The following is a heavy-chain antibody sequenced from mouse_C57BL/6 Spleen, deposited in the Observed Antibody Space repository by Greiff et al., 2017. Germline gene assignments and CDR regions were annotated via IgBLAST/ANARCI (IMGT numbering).Heavy chain of an antibody. Sequence: EVKVEESGGGLVKPGGSLKLSCAASGFTFSDYGMHWVRQAPEQGLEWVAYISSGSSTIYYADTVKGRFTISRDNAKNTLFLQMTSLRSEDTAMYYCARTTVVARYFDVWGTGTTVTVAS. D-gene: IGHD1-1*01. CDR3: ARTTVVARYFDV. CDR2: ISSGSSTI. CDR1: GFTFSDYG. J-gene: IGHJ1*03. V-gene: IGHV5-17*01.